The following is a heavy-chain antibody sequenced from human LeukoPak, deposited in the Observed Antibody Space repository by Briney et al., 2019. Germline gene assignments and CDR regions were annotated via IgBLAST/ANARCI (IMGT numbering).Heavy chain of an antibody. Sequence: SETLSLTCTVSGGSIRSSDYYWNWIRQPPGEGLEWIGEINHSGSTNYNPSLKSRVTISVDTSKSQFSLKLSSVTAADTAVYYCARGRYGGSSYWGQGTLVTVSS. CDR2: INHSGST. CDR1: GGSIRSSDYY. V-gene: IGHV4-39*07. D-gene: IGHD4-23*01. CDR3: ARGRYGGSSY. J-gene: IGHJ4*02.